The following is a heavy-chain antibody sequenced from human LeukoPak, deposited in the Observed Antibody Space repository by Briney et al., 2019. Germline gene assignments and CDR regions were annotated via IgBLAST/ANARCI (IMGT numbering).Heavy chain of an antibody. CDR3: ARHRLVVPAAMPFGWFDY. V-gene: IGHV4-34*01. CDR2: INHSGST. Sequence: SETLSLTCAVYGGSFSGYYWSWIRQPPGKGLEWIGEINHSGSTNYNPSLKSRVTISVDTSKNQFSLKLSSVTAADTAVYYCARHRLVVPAAMPFGWFDYWGQGTLVTVSS. CDR1: GGSFSGYY. D-gene: IGHD2-2*01. J-gene: IGHJ4*02.